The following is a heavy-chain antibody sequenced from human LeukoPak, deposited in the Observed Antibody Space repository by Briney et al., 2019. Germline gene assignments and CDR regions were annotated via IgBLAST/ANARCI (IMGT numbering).Heavy chain of an antibody. CDR1: GGSIIAYY. Sequence: SETLSLTCSVYGGSIIAYYWSWNRQPPGKGLEWIGEINHSRGTKYNPSLESRVTILLDASKNEFSLNLNSVTAADTAVYYCTRLGDSSGYYYSDWFDPWGQGTLVTVSS. CDR2: INHSRGT. CDR3: TRLGDSSGYYYSDWFDP. J-gene: IGHJ5*02. D-gene: IGHD3-22*01. V-gene: IGHV4-34*01.